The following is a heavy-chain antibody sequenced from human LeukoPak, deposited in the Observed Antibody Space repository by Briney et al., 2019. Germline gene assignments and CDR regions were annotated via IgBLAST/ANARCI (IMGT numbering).Heavy chain of an antibody. CDR2: ISGSGANT. V-gene: IGHV3-23*01. CDR3: ARDREDRGIAAAGTFDY. J-gene: IGHJ4*02. CDR1: GLIFSNYA. Sequence: PGGSLRLSCAASGLIFSNYAMTWVRQAPGKGPEWVSAISGSGANTYYADSVKGRFTISRDNSKNTLYLQMNSLRAEDTAVYYCARDREDRGIAAAGTFDYWGQGTLVTVSS. D-gene: IGHD6-13*01.